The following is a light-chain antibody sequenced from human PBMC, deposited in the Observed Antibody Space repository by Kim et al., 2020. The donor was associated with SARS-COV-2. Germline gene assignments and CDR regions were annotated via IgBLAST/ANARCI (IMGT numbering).Light chain of an antibody. CDR1: QSVSSTY. CDR3: QQYTTSPRT. Sequence: SPGESAALSCSASQSVSSTYLAWYQQKPGQAPRLLIYAASSRATGIPDRFSGSGSGTDFTLTISRLEPEDCAVFYCQQYTTSPRTFGQGTKVDIK. CDR2: AAS. J-gene: IGKJ1*01. V-gene: IGKV3-20*01.